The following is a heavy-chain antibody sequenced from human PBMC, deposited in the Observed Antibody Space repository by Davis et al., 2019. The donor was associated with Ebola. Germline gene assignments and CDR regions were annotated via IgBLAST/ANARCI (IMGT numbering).Heavy chain of an antibody. CDR3: ARVTENGMDV. CDR2: IIPIFGTA. Sequence: AASVKVSCKASGGTFSSYAISWVRQAPGQGLEWMGGIIPIFGTANYAQKFQGRVTMTTDTSTSTAYMELRSLRSDDTAVYFCARVTENGMDVWGPGTTVTVSS. D-gene: IGHD2-8*01. V-gene: IGHV1-69*05. CDR1: GGTFSSYA. J-gene: IGHJ6*02.